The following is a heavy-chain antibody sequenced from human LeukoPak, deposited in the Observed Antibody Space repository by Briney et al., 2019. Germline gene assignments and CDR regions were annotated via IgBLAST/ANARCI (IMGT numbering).Heavy chain of an antibody. J-gene: IGHJ2*01. CDR1: GFTFHSCD. CDR3: AKGTLRTCSGHSCSPLACTGPRKPFTVSSGSASAPTQL. V-gene: IGHV3-23*01. CDR2: ITDNGVNT. Sequence: GGSLRLSCAASGFTFHSCDQAWVSQAPGKGLEWVSAITDNGVNTYHADSVKGRFTISRDNSKDTLYLQMNSLRAADTAIYYCAKGTLRTCSGHSCSPLACTGPRKPFTVSSGSASAPTQLW. D-gene: IGHD2-15*01.